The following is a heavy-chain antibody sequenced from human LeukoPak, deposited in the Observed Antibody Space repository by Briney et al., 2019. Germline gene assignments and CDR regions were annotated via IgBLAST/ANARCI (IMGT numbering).Heavy chain of an antibody. Sequence: PGGSLRLSCAASGFTFSSYWMNWVRQAPGKGLEWVANINPDGGEERYVDSVKGRFVISRDNAKNSLYLQMNSLRADDTALYYCVRCGVSCYWLEYWGQGTLVTVSS. V-gene: IGHV3-7*05. CDR3: VRCGVSCYWLEY. CDR2: INPDGGEE. D-gene: IGHD2-15*01. J-gene: IGHJ4*02. CDR1: GFTFSSYW.